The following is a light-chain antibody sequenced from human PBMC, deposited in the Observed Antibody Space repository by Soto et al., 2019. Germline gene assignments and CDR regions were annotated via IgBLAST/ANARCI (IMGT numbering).Light chain of an antibody. CDR3: SSHGGNSPYV. CDR2: EVN. J-gene: IGLJ1*01. V-gene: IGLV2-8*01. CDR1: TSDIGGYNY. Sequence: QSALTQPPSASGSPGQSVAISCTGTTSDIGGYNYVSWYQHHPGKAPKLMIYEVNKRPSGVPDRFSGSKSGNTASLTVSGLQAEDEADYYCSSHGGNSPYVFGTGTKLTVL.